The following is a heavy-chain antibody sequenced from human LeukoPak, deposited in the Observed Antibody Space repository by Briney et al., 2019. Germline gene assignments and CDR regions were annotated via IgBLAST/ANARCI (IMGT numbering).Heavy chain of an antibody. V-gene: IGHV3-48*03. CDR2: ISSSGSTI. CDR3: ARLYSSSSGLRASDY. D-gene: IGHD6-6*01. CDR1: GFTFSSYE. J-gene: IGHJ4*02. Sequence: PGGSLRLSCAASGFTFSSYEMNWVRQAPGKGLEWVSYISSSGSTIYYADSVKGQFTISRDNAKNSLYLQMNSLRVEDTAVYYCARLYSSSSGLRASDYWGQGTLVTVSS.